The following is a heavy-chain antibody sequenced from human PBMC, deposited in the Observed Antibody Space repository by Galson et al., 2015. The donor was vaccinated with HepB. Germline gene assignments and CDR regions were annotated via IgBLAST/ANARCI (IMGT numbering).Heavy chain of an antibody. CDR3: ARDSPRELLCFDY. Sequence: SLRLSCAASGFTFSSYSMNRVRQAPGKGLEWVSSISSSSSYIYYADSVKGRFTISRDNAKNSLYLQMNSLRAEDTAVYYCARDSPRELLCFDYWGQGTLVTVSS. CDR2: ISSSSSYI. J-gene: IGHJ4*02. D-gene: IGHD1-26*01. CDR1: GFTFSSYS. V-gene: IGHV3-21*01.